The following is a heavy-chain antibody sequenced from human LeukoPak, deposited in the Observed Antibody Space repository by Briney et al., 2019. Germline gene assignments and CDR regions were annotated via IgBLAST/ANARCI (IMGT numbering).Heavy chain of an antibody. D-gene: IGHD3-22*01. CDR1: GFTFTSAP. CDR3: ATKTPGNYPYDY. Sequence: GGFLRLSCVLSGFTFTSAPMNWVRQAPGKGLEWVSTSGTDGDTYYADSVKGRFTISRDNSKNTVHLQMTSLRVEDTAVYYCATKTPGNYPYDYWGQGTLVIVSP. J-gene: IGHJ4*02. V-gene: IGHV3-23*01. CDR2: SGTDGDT.